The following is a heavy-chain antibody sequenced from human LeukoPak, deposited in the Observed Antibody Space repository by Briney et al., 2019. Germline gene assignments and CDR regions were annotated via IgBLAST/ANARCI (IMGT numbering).Heavy chain of an antibody. D-gene: IGHD5-18*01. CDR3: ARDEASGYSYGPAYYFDY. CDR2: IYYSGST. J-gene: IGHJ4*02. V-gene: IGHV4-34*01. Sequence: PSETLSLTCAVYGGSFSGYYWSWIRQPPGKGLEWIGSIYYSGSTYYNPSLKSRVTISVDTSKNQFSLKLSSVTAADTAVYYCARDEASGYSYGPAYYFDYWGQGTLVTVSS. CDR1: GGSFSGYY.